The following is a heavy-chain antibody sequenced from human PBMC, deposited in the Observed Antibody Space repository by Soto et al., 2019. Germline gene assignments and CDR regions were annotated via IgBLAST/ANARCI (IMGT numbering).Heavy chain of an antibody. J-gene: IGHJ5*02. Sequence: SETLSLTCSVSGGSISSRSYNWGWIRQPPGKGLEWIGNIYYSGTTYYNPSLKSRVAISVDPSKNQFSLKLSSVTAADTAVYYCTKLNNYEINWFDPWGQGTLVTVSS. V-gene: IGHV4-39*01. CDR1: GGSISSRSYN. CDR3: TKLNNYEINWFDP. CDR2: IYYSGTT. D-gene: IGHD4-4*01.